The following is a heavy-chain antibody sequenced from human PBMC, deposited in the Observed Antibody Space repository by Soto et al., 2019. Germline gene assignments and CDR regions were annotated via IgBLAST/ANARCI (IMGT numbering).Heavy chain of an antibody. D-gene: IGHD2-2*01. J-gene: IGHJ4*02. CDR2: IYYSGST. Sequence: PSETLSLTCTFSCGSIISSSYYWGWIRQPPGKGLEWIGSIYYSGSTYYNPSLKSRVTISVDTSKNQFSLKLSSVTAADTAVYYCARLPYCSSTSCYSGYLFYFDYWGQGTLVTVSS. CDR3: ARLPYCSSTSCYSGYLFYFDY. V-gene: IGHV4-39*01. CDR1: CGSIISSSYY.